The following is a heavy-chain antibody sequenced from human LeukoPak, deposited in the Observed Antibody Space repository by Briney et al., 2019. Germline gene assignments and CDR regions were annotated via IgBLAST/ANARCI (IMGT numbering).Heavy chain of an antibody. J-gene: IGHJ4*02. CDR2: MNPNSGNT. CDR1: GGTFSSYA. CDR3: ARGLASGIAAAGT. Sequence: ASVKVSCKASGGTFSSYAISWVRQATGQGLEWMGWMNPNSGNTGYAQKFQGRVTITRNTSISTAYMELSSLRSEDTAVYYCARGLASGIAAAGTWGQGTLVTVSS. D-gene: IGHD6-13*01. V-gene: IGHV1-8*03.